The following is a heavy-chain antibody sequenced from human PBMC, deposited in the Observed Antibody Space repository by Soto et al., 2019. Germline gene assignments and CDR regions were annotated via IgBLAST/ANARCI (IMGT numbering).Heavy chain of an antibody. CDR1: GGSISSSSYY. CDR2: IYYSGST. CDR3: PRPVRTGTTRDHCDY. D-gene: IGHD1-1*01. J-gene: IGHJ4*02. Sequence: PSETLSLTCTVSGGSISSSSYYWGWIRQPPGKGLEWIGSIYYSGSTYYNPSLKSRVTISVGTSQNQFSLNLSSVTAAATAVYYCPRPVRTGTTRDHCDYSGQGPLVTASS. V-gene: IGHV4-39*01.